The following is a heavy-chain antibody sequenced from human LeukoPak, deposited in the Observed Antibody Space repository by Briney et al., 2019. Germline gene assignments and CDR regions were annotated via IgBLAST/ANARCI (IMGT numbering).Heavy chain of an antibody. Sequence: SETLSLTCAVYGGSFSGYYWSWIRQPPGKGLEWIGEINHSGSTNYNPSLKSRVTISVDTSKNQFSLKLSSVTAADTAVYYCARATAMVYNIDYWGQGTLVTVSS. CDR3: ARATAMVYNIDY. D-gene: IGHD5-18*01. CDR1: GGSFSGYY. J-gene: IGHJ4*02. V-gene: IGHV4-34*01. CDR2: INHSGST.